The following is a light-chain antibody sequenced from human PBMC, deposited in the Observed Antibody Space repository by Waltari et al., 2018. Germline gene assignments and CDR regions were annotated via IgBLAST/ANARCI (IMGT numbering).Light chain of an antibody. V-gene: IGLV1-44*01. CDR2: NTS. Sequence: QSVLTQPPSASGTPGQRVTISCSGSSANIGSNPVNWYQHLPGTAPKPRINNTSQRPSGVPGRFSGATPGPSASLAIRGRLCDDEAEDYCAAWDDSLSGYVFGTGTNVSVL. J-gene: IGLJ1*01. CDR3: AAWDDSLSGYV. CDR1: SANIGSNP.